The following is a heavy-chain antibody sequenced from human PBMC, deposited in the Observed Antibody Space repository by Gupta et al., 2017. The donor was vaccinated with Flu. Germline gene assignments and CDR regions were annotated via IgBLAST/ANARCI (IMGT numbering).Heavy chain of an antibody. D-gene: IGHD7-27*01. J-gene: IGHJ3*02. Sequence: SGYTFSSYYMHWVRQAPGQGLEWMGIINPSGGSATYSQKFQGRVTMTRDTSTSTVYMDLTSLRSEDTAVYYCATKVGPPNWGASDIWGQGTRVTVSA. CDR2: INPSGGSA. CDR1: GYTFSSYY. V-gene: IGHV1-46*01. CDR3: ATKVGPPNWGASDI.